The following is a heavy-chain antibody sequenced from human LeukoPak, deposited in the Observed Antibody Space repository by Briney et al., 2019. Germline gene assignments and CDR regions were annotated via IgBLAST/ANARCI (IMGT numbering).Heavy chain of an antibody. V-gene: IGHV4-30-2*03. CDR2: IYYSGST. Sequence: ASETLSLTCAVSGGSISSGGYSWSWIRQPPGKGLEWIGSIYYSGSTYYNPSLKSRVTISVDTSKNQFSLKLSSVTAADTAVYYCASPSADDAFDIWGQGTMVTVSS. J-gene: IGHJ3*02. CDR1: GGSISSGGYS. CDR3: ASPSADDAFDI.